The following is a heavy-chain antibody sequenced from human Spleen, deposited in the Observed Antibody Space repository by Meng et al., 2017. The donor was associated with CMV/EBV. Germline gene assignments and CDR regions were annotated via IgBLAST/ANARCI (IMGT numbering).Heavy chain of an antibody. D-gene: IGHD6-13*01. CDR2: IYHSGST. V-gene: IGHV4-38-2*02. Sequence: SETLSLTCTVSGYSISSGYYWGWIRQPPGKGLEWIGSIYHSGSTYYNPSLKSRVTISVDTSKNQFSLKLSSVTAADTAVYYCARDRIAAAGAGDYYYYYGMDVWGQGTTVTVSS. CDR3: ARDRIAAAGAGDYYYYYGMDV. J-gene: IGHJ6*02. CDR1: GYSISSGYY.